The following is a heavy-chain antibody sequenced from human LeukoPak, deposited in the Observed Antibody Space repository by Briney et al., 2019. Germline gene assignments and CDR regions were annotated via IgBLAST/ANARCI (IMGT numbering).Heavy chain of an antibody. CDR2: ISGSGGST. CDR3: ATAFIVVVPAATSQPDY. J-gene: IGHJ4*02. V-gene: IGHV3-23*01. CDR1: GFTFSSYA. D-gene: IGHD2-2*01. Sequence: SGGSLRLSCAASGFTFSSYAMGWVRQAPGKGLEWVSAISGSGGSTYYADSVKGRFAISRDNSKNTLYLQMNSLRAEDTAVYYCATAFIVVVPAATSQPDYWGQGTLVTVSS.